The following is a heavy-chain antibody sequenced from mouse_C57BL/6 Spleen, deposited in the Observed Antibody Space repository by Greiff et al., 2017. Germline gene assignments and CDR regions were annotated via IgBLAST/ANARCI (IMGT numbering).Heavy chain of an antibody. V-gene: IGHV1-64*01. CDR1: GYTFTSYW. CDR2: IHPTSGST. Sequence: QVQLQQPGAELVKPGASVKLSCKASGYTFTSYWMHWVKQRPGQGLEWIGMIHPTSGSTNYNEKFKSKATLTVDKSSITAYMQLSSLTSEDSAVYYCASGETNFDYWGQGTTLTVAS. J-gene: IGHJ2*01. CDR3: ASGETNFDY.